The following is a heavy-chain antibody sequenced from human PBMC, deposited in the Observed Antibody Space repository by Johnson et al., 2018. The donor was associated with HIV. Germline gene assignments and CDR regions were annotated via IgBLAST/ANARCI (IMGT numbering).Heavy chain of an antibody. J-gene: IGHJ3*02. D-gene: IGHD3-22*01. V-gene: IGHV3-7*01. CDR1: GFTFSSYW. CDR2: IKQDGSET. Sequence: VQLVESGGGVVQPGRSLSLSCVASGFTFSSYWMNWVRQGPGKGLEWVANIKQDGSETHYVDSVKGRFTISRDNAKNSLYLQMNSLRGEDTAVYYCARGWLSAFDIWGRGTMVIVSS. CDR3: ARGWLSAFDI.